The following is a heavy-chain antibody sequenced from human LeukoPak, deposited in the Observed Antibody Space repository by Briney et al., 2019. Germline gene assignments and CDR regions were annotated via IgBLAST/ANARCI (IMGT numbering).Heavy chain of an antibody. D-gene: IGHD1-14*01. CDR3: AREGVTRPFFDY. Sequence: SETLSLTCTVSGGSVSSGSYYWSWIRQPPGKGLEWIGYIYYSGSTYYNPSLKSRVTISVDTSKNQFSLKLSSVTAADTAVYYCAREGVTRPFFDYWGQGTLVTVSS. CDR2: IYYSGST. CDR1: GGSVSSGSYY. J-gene: IGHJ4*02. V-gene: IGHV4-61*01.